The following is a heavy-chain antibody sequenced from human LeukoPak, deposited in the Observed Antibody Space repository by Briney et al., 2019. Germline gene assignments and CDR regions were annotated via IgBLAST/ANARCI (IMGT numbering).Heavy chain of an antibody. D-gene: IGHD3-16*01. CDR3: ASGGLYYFDY. Sequence: ASVKVSCKASGGTFSSYAISWVRQAPGQGPEWMGWISGYNGNTNYAPKLQGRVTMTTDTSTTTAYMELRSLRSDDTAVYYCASGGLYYFDYWGQGTLVTVSS. V-gene: IGHV1-18*01. J-gene: IGHJ4*02. CDR2: ISGYNGNT. CDR1: GGTFSSYA.